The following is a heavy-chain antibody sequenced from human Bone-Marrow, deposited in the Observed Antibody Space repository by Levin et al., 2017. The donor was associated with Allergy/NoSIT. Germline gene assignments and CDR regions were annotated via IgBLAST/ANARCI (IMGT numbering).Heavy chain of an antibody. J-gene: IGHJ3*02. D-gene: IGHD2-21*02. CDR2: FTRVGNHV. Sequence: GESLKISCTASGFTFSDYKMNWVRQAPGKGLEWVSAFTRVGNHVYYADSVKGRFTMSRDNAKNSVFLQMNSLRAEDTGLYYCARACSGGDCYVSMADALDIWGQGTMVTVSS. V-gene: IGHV3-21*01. CDR1: GFTFSDYK. CDR3: ARACSGGDCYVSMADALDI.